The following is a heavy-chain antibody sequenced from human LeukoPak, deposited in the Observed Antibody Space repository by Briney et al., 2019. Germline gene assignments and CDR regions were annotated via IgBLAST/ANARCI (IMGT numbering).Heavy chain of an antibody. CDR2: IYYSGST. CDR1: GGSISSSSYY. Sequence: PSETLSLTCTVSGGSISSSSYYWGWIRQPPGRGLEWIGSIYYSGSTYYNPSLKSRVTISVDTSKNQFSLRLSSVTAADTAVYYCARYSSGYPYYFDYWGQGTLVTVSS. J-gene: IGHJ4*02. CDR3: ARYSSGYPYYFDY. V-gene: IGHV4-39*01. D-gene: IGHD3-22*01.